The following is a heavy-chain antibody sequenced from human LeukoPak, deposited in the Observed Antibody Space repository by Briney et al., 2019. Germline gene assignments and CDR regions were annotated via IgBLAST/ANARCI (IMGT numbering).Heavy chain of an antibody. CDR2: IIPIFGTA. CDR1: VGTFSSYA. J-gene: IGHJ4*02. V-gene: IGHV1-69*13. D-gene: IGHD6-6*01. Sequence: SVKVSCKASVGTFSSYAISWVRQAPGQGLEWRGGIIPIFGTANYAQKFQGRVTITADESTSTAYMELSSLRSEDTAVYYCARGFRAARAVGAFDDWGQGTLVTVCS. CDR3: ARGFRAARAVGAFDD.